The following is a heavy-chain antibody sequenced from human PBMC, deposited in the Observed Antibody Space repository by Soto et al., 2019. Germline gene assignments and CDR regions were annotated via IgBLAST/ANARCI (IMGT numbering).Heavy chain of an antibody. J-gene: IGHJ1*01. CDR2: INPNSGGT. D-gene: IGHD6-6*01. V-gene: IGHV1-2*02. Sequence: QVQLVQSGAEVKKPGASVKVSCKASGFTFTGYYMHWVRQAPGQGLEWMGWINPNSGGTNYAQKFQGRVTMTRDTSSSTAYMELYTLTSDDTAMYYCAREGSSSSKYFHHWGQGTLVTVSS. CDR3: AREGSSSSKYFHH. CDR1: GFTFTGYY.